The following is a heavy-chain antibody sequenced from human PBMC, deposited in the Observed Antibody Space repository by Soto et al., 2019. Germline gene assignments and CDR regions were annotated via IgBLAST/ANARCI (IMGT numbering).Heavy chain of an antibody. Sequence: QVQLQESGPGLLKPSQTLSLTCTVSGGSISSGGYYWSWIRQHPGKGLEWIGYIYYSGSTYYNPSLKRRVTISVDTSKNHFSLKLTSVTAADTAVYYCARAHYYNGMDVWGRGTTVTVSS. CDR2: IYYSGST. J-gene: IGHJ6*02. V-gene: IGHV4-31*03. CDR3: ARAHYYNGMDV. CDR1: GGSISSGGYY.